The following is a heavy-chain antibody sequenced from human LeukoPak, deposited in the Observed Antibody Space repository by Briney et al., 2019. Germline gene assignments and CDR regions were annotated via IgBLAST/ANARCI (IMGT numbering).Heavy chain of an antibody. D-gene: IGHD6-19*01. CDR2: ISSSSSYI. Sequence: GGSLRLSCAASGFTFSSYSMNWVRQAPGKGLEWVSSISSSSSYIYYADSVKGRFTISRDNAKNSLYLQMNSLRAEDTAVYYCASGTRSSGWYPFDYWGQGTLVTVSS. J-gene: IGHJ4*02. CDR1: GFTFSSYS. V-gene: IGHV3-21*01. CDR3: ASGTRSSGWYPFDY.